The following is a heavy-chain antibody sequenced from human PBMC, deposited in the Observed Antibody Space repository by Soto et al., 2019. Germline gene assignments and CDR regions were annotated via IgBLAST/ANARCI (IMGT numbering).Heavy chain of an antibody. CDR1: GYTFTGYY. CDR3: ARQLAYCGGDCYTEPLDD. V-gene: IGHV1-2*02. CDR2: INPNSGGT. Sequence: QVQLVQSGAEVKHPGASVKVSCKASGYTFTGYYIHFVRQAHGQGLEWMGWINPNSGGTKYAKNFQGRVTLSRETSISTVYMELSRLRSDDTAVYYCARQLAYCGGDCYTEPLDDWGQGTLVTVSS. D-gene: IGHD2-21*02. J-gene: IGHJ4*02.